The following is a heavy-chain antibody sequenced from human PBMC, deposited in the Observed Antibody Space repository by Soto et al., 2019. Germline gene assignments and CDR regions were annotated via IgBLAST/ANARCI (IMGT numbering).Heavy chain of an antibody. D-gene: IGHD3-3*01. Sequence: GESLKISCAASGFTFSNAWMNWVRQAPGKGLEWVGRIKSKTDGGTTDYAAPVKGRFTISRDDSKNTLYLQMNSLKTEDTAVYYCTFFGVVIMGVDYWGQGTLVTVSS. CDR1: GFTFSNAW. J-gene: IGHJ4*02. V-gene: IGHV3-15*07. CDR3: TFFGVVIMGVDY. CDR2: IKSKTDGGTT.